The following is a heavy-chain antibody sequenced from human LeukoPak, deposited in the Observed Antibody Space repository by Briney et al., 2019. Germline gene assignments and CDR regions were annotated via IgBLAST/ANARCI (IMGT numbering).Heavy chain of an antibody. V-gene: IGHV3-48*03. Sequence: GGSLRLSRAASGFTFSSYEMNWVRQAPGKGLEWVSYISSSGSTIYYADSVKGRFTISRDNAKNSLYLQMNSLRAEDTAVYYCASHFSSSSGYFDYWGQGTLVTVSS. D-gene: IGHD6-6*01. CDR1: GFTFSSYE. CDR3: ASHFSSSSGYFDY. J-gene: IGHJ4*02. CDR2: ISSSGSTI.